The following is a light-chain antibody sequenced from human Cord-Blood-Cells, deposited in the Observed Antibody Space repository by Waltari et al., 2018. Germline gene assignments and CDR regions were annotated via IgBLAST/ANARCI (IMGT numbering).Light chain of an antibody. CDR2: DES. Sequence: DIQMTQSPSSLSASVGDRVTITCQASQDISNYLKWYQQKPGKAPKLLIYDESNLETGVPSRFSGSGSGTDFTFTISSLQPEDIATYYCQQYDNLRITFGQGTRLEIK. CDR1: QDISNY. V-gene: IGKV1-33*01. CDR3: QQYDNLRIT. J-gene: IGKJ5*01.